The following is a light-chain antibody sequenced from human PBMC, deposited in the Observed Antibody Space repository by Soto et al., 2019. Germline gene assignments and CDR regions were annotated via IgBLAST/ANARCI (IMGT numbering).Light chain of an antibody. CDR1: QSISSY. V-gene: IGKV1-39*01. Sequence: DIQMTQSPSSLSASVGDRVTITCRASQSISSYLNWYQKKPGQAPKLLXYVASLLQSGVPSRFSGSGSGTDLTLTISGLQPEDFATYYCQQSYDTVAITFGQGTRLEIK. CDR2: VAS. J-gene: IGKJ5*01. CDR3: QQSYDTVAIT.